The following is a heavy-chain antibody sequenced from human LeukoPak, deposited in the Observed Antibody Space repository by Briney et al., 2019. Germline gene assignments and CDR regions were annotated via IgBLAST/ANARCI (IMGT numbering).Heavy chain of an antibody. J-gene: IGHJ6*03. V-gene: IGHV1-18*01. CDR2: ISAYNGNT. Sequence: ASVTVSFKASGYTFTIYGISWVRQAPGQGLEWMGWISAYNGNTNYAQKLQGRGTMTTDTSTSTAYMELRSLRSDDTAVYYCAKGARPGDDYMDVWGKGTTVTVSS. CDR1: GYTFTIYG. D-gene: IGHD6-6*01. CDR3: AKGARPGDDYMDV.